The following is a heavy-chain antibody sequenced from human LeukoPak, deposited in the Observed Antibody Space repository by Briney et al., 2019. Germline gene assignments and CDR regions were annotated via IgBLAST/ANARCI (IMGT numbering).Heavy chain of an antibody. CDR1: GFTLSTYG. Sequence: GGSLRLSCAASGFTLSTYGMSWVRQAPGKGLEWVSSISGSGGSTYYADSVKGRFTISRDNAKNSLYLQMNSLRAEDTALYYCARDETYDDYYYMDVWGKGTTVTVSS. CDR2: ISGSGGST. J-gene: IGHJ6*03. V-gene: IGHV3-23*01. CDR3: ARDETYDDYYYMDV.